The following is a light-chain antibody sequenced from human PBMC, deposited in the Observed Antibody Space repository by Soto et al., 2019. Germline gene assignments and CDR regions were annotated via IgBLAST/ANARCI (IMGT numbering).Light chain of an antibody. V-gene: IGKV3-15*01. CDR2: GAS. J-gene: IGKJ1*01. Sequence: EMVMTQSPATLSVSPVSRASLSCRVSQSVSSNLAWYQQKAGQAPRLLMYGASTRAIGIPGRFSGSGSGTEFTLTIGSLQSEDFAVYYCQQSDKWPPTFGQGTKVDI. CDR1: QSVSSN. CDR3: QQSDKWPPT.